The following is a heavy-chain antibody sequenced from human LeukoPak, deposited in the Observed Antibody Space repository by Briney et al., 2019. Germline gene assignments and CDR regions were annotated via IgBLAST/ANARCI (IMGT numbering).Heavy chain of an antibody. J-gene: IGHJ4*02. CDR3: ARGQGNFDY. V-gene: IGHV3-30-3*01. Sequence: GRSLRLSCAASGFTFSSYAMHWVRQAPGKGLEWVAVISYDGSNKYYADSVKGRFTISRDNSKNTLYLQMNSLRAEDTAVYYCARGQGNFDYWGQGTLVTVSS. CDR1: GFTFSSYA. CDR2: ISYDGSNK.